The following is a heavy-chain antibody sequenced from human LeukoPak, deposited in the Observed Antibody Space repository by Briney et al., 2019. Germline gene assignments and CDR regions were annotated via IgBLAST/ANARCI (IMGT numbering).Heavy chain of an antibody. Sequence: ASVKVSCKASRYTFTSYDINWVRQATGQGLEWMGWMNPNSGNTGYAQKFQGRVTITRNTSISTAYMELSSLRSEDTAVYYCARIVSSGWETDYWGQGTLVTVSS. CDR1: RYTFTSYD. CDR2: MNPNSGNT. V-gene: IGHV1-8*03. J-gene: IGHJ4*02. D-gene: IGHD6-19*01. CDR3: ARIVSSGWETDY.